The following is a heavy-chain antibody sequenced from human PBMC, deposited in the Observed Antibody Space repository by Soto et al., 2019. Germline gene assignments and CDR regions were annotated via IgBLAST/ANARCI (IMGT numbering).Heavy chain of an antibody. CDR3: AKVVVGATSHSDFDS. CDR1: GGSFSGYY. CDR2: AACSGGT. Sequence: SETLSLTCAVYGGSFSGYYWSWVRQPPGKGLEWIGSAACSGGTYKNPSLKSRVTVSVDTSKNQFSLKLTSVTAADTAVYYCAKVVVGATSHSDFDSWGQGTLVTVSS. V-gene: IGHV4-34*01. J-gene: IGHJ4*02. D-gene: IGHD2-15*01.